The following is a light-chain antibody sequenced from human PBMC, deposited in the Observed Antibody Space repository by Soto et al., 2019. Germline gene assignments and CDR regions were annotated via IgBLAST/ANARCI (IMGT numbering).Light chain of an antibody. Sequence: EGVLKQSPVTLSSSPGERATLSCRASQSFRGLLAWYQQKPGQAPRLLIYDAYNRATGIPPRFSGSGSGTDFTLTISSLEPEDSAVYYCQQRHMWPITFGQGTRLEIK. V-gene: IGKV3-11*01. CDR1: QSFRGL. CDR3: QQRHMWPIT. CDR2: DAY. J-gene: IGKJ5*01.